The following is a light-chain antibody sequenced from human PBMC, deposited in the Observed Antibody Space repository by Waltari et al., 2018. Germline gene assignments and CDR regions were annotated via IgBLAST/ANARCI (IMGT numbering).Light chain of an antibody. J-gene: IGLJ3*02. CDR3: QAWDSSTQVV. Sequence: SYELTQPPSVSVSPGQTATITCSGDKLGKTYCSWYQQKPGQSPVLMLYQDSRRPPGIPERFAGSKSGNTATLTISGTQAVDEADYYCQAWDSSTQVVFGGGTKLTVL. V-gene: IGLV3-1*01. CDR2: QDS. CDR1: KLGKTY.